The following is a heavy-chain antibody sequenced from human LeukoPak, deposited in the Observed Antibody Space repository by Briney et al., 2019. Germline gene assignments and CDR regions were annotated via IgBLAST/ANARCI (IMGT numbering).Heavy chain of an antibody. J-gene: IGHJ6*03. CDR1: GFTFSSYA. D-gene: IGHD2-15*01. CDR3: AREGVVYYYYMDV. V-gene: IGHV3-21*01. CDR2: ISSSSSYI. Sequence: GGSLRLSCAASGFTFSSYAMSWVRQAPGKGLEWVSSISSSSSYIYYADSVKGRFTISRDNAKNSLYLQMNSLRAEDTAVYYCAREGVVYYYYMDVWGKGTTVTISS.